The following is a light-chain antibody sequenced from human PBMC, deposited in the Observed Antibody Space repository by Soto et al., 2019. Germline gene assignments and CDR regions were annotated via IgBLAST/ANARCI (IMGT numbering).Light chain of an antibody. CDR3: AAWDDSLSGWV. J-gene: IGLJ3*02. V-gene: IGLV1-44*01. CDR1: STNIGRNS. CDR2: TNN. Sequence: QSVLTQPPSASGTPGQRVSISCSGSSTNIGRNSISWYQNLPGTAPKLLIYTNNQRASGVPARFSGSKSGTSASLAISGLQSEDEADYYCAAWDDSLSGWVFGGGTQLTVL.